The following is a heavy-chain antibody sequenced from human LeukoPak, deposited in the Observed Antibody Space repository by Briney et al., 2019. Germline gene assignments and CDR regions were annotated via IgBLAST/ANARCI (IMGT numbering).Heavy chain of an antibody. J-gene: IGHJ3*02. CDR3: ARVVYYYDSSGYYFDI. CDR2: ISSSSSYI. CDR1: GFTFSSYS. D-gene: IGHD3-22*01. V-gene: IGHV3-21*01. Sequence: GGSLRLSCAASGFTFSSYSMNWVRQAPGKGLEWVSSISSSSSYIYYADSVKGRFTISRDNAKNSLYLQMNSLRAEDTAVYYCARVVYYYDSSGYYFDIWGQGTMVTVSS.